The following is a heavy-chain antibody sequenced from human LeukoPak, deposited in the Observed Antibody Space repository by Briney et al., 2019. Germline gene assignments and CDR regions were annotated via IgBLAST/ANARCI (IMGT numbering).Heavy chain of an antibody. CDR2: INPSGGST. D-gene: IGHD5-18*01. J-gene: IGHJ5*02. Sequence: ASVKVSCKASGYSFTSYGISWVRQAPGQGLEWMGIINPSGGSTSYAQKFQGRVTVTRDTSISTAYMELSRLRSDDTAVYYCARVVDTAMVKFGWFDPWGQGTLVTVSS. CDR1: GYSFTSYG. V-gene: IGHV1-46*01. CDR3: ARVVDTAMVKFGWFDP.